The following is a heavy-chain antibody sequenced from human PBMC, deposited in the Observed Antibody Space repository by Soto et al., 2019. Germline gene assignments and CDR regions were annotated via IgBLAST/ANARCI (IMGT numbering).Heavy chain of an antibody. D-gene: IGHD3-10*01. V-gene: IGHV1-69*12. J-gene: IGHJ6*02. CDR3: ARVRNFYGSGSHYSYGMDV. CDR2: IIPILGTP. CDR1: GGTFSTYA. Sequence: QVQLVQSGAEVKKPGSSVKVSCKASGGTFSTYAITWVRQAPGQGLEWMGGIIPILGTPNYAQNFQGRVTITADEXXTXAXXDLSSLRFEDTAVYYCARVRNFYGSGSHYSYGMDVWGQGTTVTVSS.